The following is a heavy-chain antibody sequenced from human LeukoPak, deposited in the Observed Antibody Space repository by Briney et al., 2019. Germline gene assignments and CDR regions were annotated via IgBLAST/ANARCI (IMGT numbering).Heavy chain of an antibody. Sequence: GRSLRLSCAASGFTFDDYAMHWARQAPGKGLEWVSGISWNSGSIGYADSVKGRFTISRDNAKNSLYLQMNSLRAEDTALYYCAKDMKGYYYYGMDVWGQGTTVTVSS. V-gene: IGHV3-9*01. CDR1: GFTFDDYA. J-gene: IGHJ6*02. CDR3: AKDMKGYYYYGMDV. CDR2: ISWNSGSI.